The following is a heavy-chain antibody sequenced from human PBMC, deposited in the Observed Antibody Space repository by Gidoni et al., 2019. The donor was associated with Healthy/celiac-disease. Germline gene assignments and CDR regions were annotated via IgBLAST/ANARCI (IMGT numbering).Heavy chain of an antibody. Sequence: EVQLVESGGGLVQPGGSLRLSCAASGFTFSDHYMDWVSQAPGKGLEWVGRTRNKANSYTTEYAASVKGRFTISRDDSKNSLYLQMNSLKTEDTAVYYCARVDYDILTGYPYDYWGQGTLVTVSS. CDR2: TRNKANSYTT. CDR1: GFTFSDHY. V-gene: IGHV3-72*01. CDR3: ARVDYDILTGYPYDY. J-gene: IGHJ4*02. D-gene: IGHD3-9*01.